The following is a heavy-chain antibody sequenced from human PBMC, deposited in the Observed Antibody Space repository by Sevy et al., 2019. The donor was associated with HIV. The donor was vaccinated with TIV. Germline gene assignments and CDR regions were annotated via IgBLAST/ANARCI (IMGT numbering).Heavy chain of an antibody. CDR3: ISVHLA. J-gene: IGHJ5*02. CDR1: GLTFSNAW. Sequence: GGSLRLSCAASGLTFSNAWINWVRQAPGKALEWVGRIKSKPAGGTTDYAAPVEGRFTISRDDSENMLYLQMNSLKSEDTAVYYYISVHLAWGQGTLVTVSS. V-gene: IGHV3-15*01. CDR2: IKSKPAGGTT.